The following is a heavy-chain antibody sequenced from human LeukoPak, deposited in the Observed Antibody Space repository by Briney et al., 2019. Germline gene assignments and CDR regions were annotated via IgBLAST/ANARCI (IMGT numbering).Heavy chain of an antibody. CDR1: GFTFSSYA. Sequence: GRSLRLSCAASGFTFSSYAMHWVRQAPGKGLEWVAVISYDGSNKYYADSVKGRFTISRDNAKKSLYLQMNSLRAEDTAVYYCARDQGVYCSGGSCTAFDIWGQGTMVTVSS. J-gene: IGHJ3*02. CDR3: ARDQGVYCSGGSCTAFDI. V-gene: IGHV3-30*04. D-gene: IGHD2-15*01. CDR2: ISYDGSNK.